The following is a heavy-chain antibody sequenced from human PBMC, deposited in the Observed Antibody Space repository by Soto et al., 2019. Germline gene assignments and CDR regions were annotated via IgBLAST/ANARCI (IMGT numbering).Heavy chain of an antibody. CDR2: IIPIIGTP. D-gene: IGHD2-21*02. Sequence: ASVKVSCKASGGTFRNHVFNWVRQAPGQGLEWMGGIIPIIGTPNYAQKFQGRVTITADASTSTVYLEVSSLRSQDTAVYYCAKGLIVVVTVLRPDDAFDIWGQGTMVTVSS. CDR1: GGTFRNHV. CDR3: AKGLIVVVTVLRPDDAFDI. V-gene: IGHV1-69*13. J-gene: IGHJ3*02.